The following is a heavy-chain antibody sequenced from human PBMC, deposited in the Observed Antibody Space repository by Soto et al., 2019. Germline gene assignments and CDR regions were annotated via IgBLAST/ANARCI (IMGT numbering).Heavy chain of an antibody. CDR2: INHSGST. J-gene: IGHJ5*02. CDR1: GGSFSGYY. V-gene: IGHV4-34*01. D-gene: IGHD6-13*01. Sequence: QVQLQQWGAGLLKPSETLSLTCAVYGGSFSGYYWSWIRQPPGKGLEWIGEINHSGSTNYNPSLKSRVTISVDTSKNQFSLKLSSVTAADTAVYYCARTYSSSWANWFDPWGQGTLFTVSS. CDR3: ARTYSSSWANWFDP.